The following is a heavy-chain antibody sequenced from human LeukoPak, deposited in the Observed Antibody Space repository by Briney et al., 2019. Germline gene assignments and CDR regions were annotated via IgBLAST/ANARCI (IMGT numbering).Heavy chain of an antibody. V-gene: IGHV4-31*03. CDR3: AREEVIGSGSATWKGFGLDY. CDR1: GGSISSGGYY. D-gene: IGHD3-10*01. Sequence: PSETLSLTCTFSGGSISSGGYYWSWIRQHPGKGLEWIGCIYYSGSTYYNPSLKSRVTISVATSRNQFFLKLSSVTAADTAVYYCAREEVIGSGSATWKGFGLDYWGQGTLVTVSS. CDR2: IYYSGST. J-gene: IGHJ4*02.